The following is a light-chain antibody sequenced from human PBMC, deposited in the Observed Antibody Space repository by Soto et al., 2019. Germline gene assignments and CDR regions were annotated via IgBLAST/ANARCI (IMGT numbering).Light chain of an antibody. CDR3: VQDYDYPRP. CDR2: AAS. CDR1: QVIRND. Sequence: AIQMTQSPSSLSASVGDKVTITCRASQVIRNDLGWYQQKPGKAPKLLIYAASTLHSGVPSRFSGSGSATEFTLTISTLHPDDFATYYCVQDYDYPRPFGHGTKVDIK. V-gene: IGKV1-6*01. J-gene: IGKJ1*01.